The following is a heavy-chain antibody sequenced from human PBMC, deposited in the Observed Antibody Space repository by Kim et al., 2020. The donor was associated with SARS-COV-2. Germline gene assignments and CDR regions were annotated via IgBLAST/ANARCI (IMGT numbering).Heavy chain of an antibody. D-gene: IGHD3-9*01. CDR2: IFPGDSDT. CDR1: GYSFTNYW. CDR3: ARRLNILSGFDS. V-gene: IGHV5-51*01. Sequence: GESLKISCKGSGYSFTNYWIVWVRQMPGRGLEWMGIIFPGDSDTRYSPSFQGQVTILADKSISTAYLQWSSLEASDTAIYYCARRLNILSGFDSWGQGTLVTVSS. J-gene: IGHJ4*02.